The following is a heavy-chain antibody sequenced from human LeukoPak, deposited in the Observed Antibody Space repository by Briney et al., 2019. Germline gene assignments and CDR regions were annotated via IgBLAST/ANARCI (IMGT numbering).Heavy chain of an antibody. Sequence: GESLQISCKGSGYSFTSYWIGWVRQMPGKGLEWMGIIDPGDSDTRYSPSFQGQVMISADKSITTAYLQWSSLKASDTAMYYCARRTYGSGSYYIDHWGQGTLVTVSS. CDR2: IDPGDSDT. V-gene: IGHV5-51*01. CDR3: ARRTYGSGSYYIDH. CDR1: GYSFTSYW. D-gene: IGHD3-10*01. J-gene: IGHJ4*02.